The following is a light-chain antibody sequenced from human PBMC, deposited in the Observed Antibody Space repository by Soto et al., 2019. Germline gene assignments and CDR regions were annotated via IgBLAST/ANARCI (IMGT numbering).Light chain of an antibody. CDR1: QSLLHSNGFNF. CDR2: LAS. CDR3: MQGLQTDPYT. Sequence: DLVMTQSPPSLPVTPGEPASISCRSSQSLLHSNGFNFLDWYLQKPGQSPQLLIHLASNRASGVPDRFSGSGSGTDFTLKISRVEAEDVGVYYCMQGLQTDPYTFGQGTKLEL. J-gene: IGKJ2*01. V-gene: IGKV2-28*01.